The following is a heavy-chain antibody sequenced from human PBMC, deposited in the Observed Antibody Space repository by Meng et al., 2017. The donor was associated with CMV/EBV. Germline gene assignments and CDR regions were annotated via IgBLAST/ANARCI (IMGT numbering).Heavy chain of an antibody. Sequence: GGSLRLSCAASGFTFSDHYMDWVRQAPGKGLEWVGRTRNKANSYTTEYAASVKGRFTISRDDSKNSLYLQMNSLITEDTAVYYCARVPGYGDIYFDYWGQGTLVTVSS. CDR3: ARVPGYGDIYFDY. D-gene: IGHD3-10*01. V-gene: IGHV3-72*01. J-gene: IGHJ4*02. CDR1: GFTFSDHY. CDR2: TRNKANSYTT.